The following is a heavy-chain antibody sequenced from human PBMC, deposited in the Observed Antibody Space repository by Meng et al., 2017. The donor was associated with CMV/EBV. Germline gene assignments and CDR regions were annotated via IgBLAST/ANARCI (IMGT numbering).Heavy chain of an antibody. CDR2: INPNSGGT. D-gene: IGHD5-18*01. Sequence: ASVKVSCKASGYTFTGYYMHWMRQAPGQGLEWMGWINPNSGGTNYAQKFQGRVTMTRDTSISTAYMELSRLRSDDTAVYYCARVELNTAMSGYGMDVWGQGTTVTVSS. CDR3: ARVELNTAMSGYGMDV. CDR1: GYTFTGYY. J-gene: IGHJ6*02. V-gene: IGHV1-2*02.